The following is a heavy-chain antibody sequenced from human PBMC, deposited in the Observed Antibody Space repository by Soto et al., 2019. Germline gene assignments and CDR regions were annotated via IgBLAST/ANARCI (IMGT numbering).Heavy chain of an antibody. V-gene: IGHV3-30-3*01. D-gene: IGHD2-2*03. CDR2: MSKDGGNI. CDR3: VREVLGSYGMGV. J-gene: IGHJ6*02. Sequence: GGSLRLSCVASGFTFSSYAMHWVRQAPGKGLEWVAVMSKDGGNIYHADSVRGRFTISRDNSKNRLYLEMNSLRYEDTALYYCVREVLGSYGMGVWGQGTTVTVSS. CDR1: GFTFSSYA.